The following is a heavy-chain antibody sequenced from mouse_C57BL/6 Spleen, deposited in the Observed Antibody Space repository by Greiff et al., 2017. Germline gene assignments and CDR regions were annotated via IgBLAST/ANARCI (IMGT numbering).Heavy chain of an antibody. CDR2: IQPNSGST. CDR1: GYTFTSYW. Sequence: QVQLQQPGAELVKPGASVTLSCKASGYTFTSYWMHWVKQRPGQGLEWIGMIQPNSGSTNYNEKFKSKATLTVDKSSSTAYMQLSSLTSEDSAVYYCARASRYSNSYWYFDVWGTGTTVTVSS. CDR3: ARASRYSNSYWYFDV. D-gene: IGHD2-5*01. V-gene: IGHV1-64*01. J-gene: IGHJ1*03.